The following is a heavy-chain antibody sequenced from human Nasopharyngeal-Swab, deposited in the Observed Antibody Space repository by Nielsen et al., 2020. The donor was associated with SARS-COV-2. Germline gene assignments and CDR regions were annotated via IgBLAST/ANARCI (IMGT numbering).Heavy chain of an antibody. Sequence: GESLKISCAASGFPFSNYYMTWVRQPPGKGLEWVANIKQGGSEQFYVDSVKGRFTISRDDAKNSLYLQMKSLRAEDTAVYYCARESVVTEMDDSTDIWGQGTMVTVSS. J-gene: IGHJ3*02. V-gene: IGHV3-7*04. CDR3: ARESVVTEMDDSTDI. D-gene: IGHD2-21*02. CDR1: GFPFSNYY. CDR2: IKQGGSEQ.